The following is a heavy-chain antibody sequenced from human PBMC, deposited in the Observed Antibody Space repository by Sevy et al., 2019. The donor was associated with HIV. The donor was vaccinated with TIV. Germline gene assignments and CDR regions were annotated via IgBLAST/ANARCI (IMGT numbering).Heavy chain of an antibody. J-gene: IGHJ3*02. CDR3: AREPRTGSAFDI. V-gene: IGHV3-48*03. Sequence: GGSLRLSCAASGFTFSSYEMNWVRQAPGKGLEWVSYISSSGSTIYYADSVKGRFTISRDNAKNSLYLQMNSLRAEETAVYYCAREPRTGSAFDIWGQGTMVTVSS. CDR1: GFTFSSYE. CDR2: ISSSGSTI.